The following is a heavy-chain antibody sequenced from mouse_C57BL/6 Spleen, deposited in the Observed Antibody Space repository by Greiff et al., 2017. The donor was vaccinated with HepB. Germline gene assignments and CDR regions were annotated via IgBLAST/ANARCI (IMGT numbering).Heavy chain of an antibody. CDR3: ARTSYDYYWYYGV. Sequence: EVQLQQSGPELVKPGASVKISCKASGYTFTDYYMNWVKQSHGKSLEWIGDINPNNGGNSYNQKFKGKVTLTVDKSSSTAYMELRNLTSEDYAVYDCARTSYDYYWYYGVWGTGTTVTVSS. J-gene: IGHJ1*03. V-gene: IGHV1-26*01. CDR2: INPNNGGN. D-gene: IGHD2-4*01. CDR1: GYTFTDYY.